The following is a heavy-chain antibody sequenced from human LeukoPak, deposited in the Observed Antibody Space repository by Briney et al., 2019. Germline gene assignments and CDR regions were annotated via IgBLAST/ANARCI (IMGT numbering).Heavy chain of an antibody. Sequence: ASVKVSCKVSGYTLTELSMHWVRQAPGKGLEWMGGFDPEDGETIYAQKFQGRVTMTEDTSTDTAYMELSSLRSEDTAVYYCATHIVVVTAIQTGDFDYCGQGTLVTVSS. D-gene: IGHD2-21*02. J-gene: IGHJ4*02. CDR3: ATHIVVVTAIQTGDFDY. CDR1: GYTLTELS. CDR2: FDPEDGET. V-gene: IGHV1-24*01.